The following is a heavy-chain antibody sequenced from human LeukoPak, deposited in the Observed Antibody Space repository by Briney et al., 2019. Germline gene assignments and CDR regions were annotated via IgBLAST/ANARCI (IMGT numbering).Heavy chain of an antibody. CDR1: GGTFSSYA. CDR2: INPNSGGT. Sequence: ASVKVSCKASGGTFSSYAISWVRQAPGQGLEWMGWINPNSGGTNYAQKFQGRVTMTRDTSISTAYMELSRLRSNDTAVYYCARVALYSSSWFREYNWFDPWGQGTLVTVS. J-gene: IGHJ5*02. CDR3: ARVALYSSSWFREYNWFDP. V-gene: IGHV1-2*02. D-gene: IGHD6-13*01.